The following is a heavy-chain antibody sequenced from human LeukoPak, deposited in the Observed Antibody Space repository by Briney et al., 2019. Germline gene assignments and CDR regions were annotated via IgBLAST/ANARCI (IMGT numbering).Heavy chain of an antibody. CDR2: IYSGGST. Sequence: GGSLRLSCAASGYTVSSNYMSWVRQAPGKGLERVSVIYSGGSTSYADSVKGRFTISRDNSKNTLYLQMNSLRAEDTAVYYCARSQLGMVAYFDYWGQGTLVTVSS. J-gene: IGHJ4*02. CDR3: ARSQLGMVAYFDY. D-gene: IGHD1-1*01. CDR1: GYTVSSNY. V-gene: IGHV3-66*02.